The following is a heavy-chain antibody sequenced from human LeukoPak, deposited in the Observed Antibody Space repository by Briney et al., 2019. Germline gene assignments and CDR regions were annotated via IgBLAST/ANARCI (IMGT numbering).Heavy chain of an antibody. CDR3: VRDTGSGWDFDY. D-gene: IGHD6-19*01. V-gene: IGHV3-43*02. Sequence: GGSLRLSCAASGFTFNAYAIHWVRQAPGRGLEWVSLVKGDGVTTDYANSVKGRFTVSRDNSKNSLYLQMSNLRTEDTALYYCVRDTGSGWDFDYWGQGTLVTVSS. CDR1: GFTFNAYA. CDR2: VKGDGVTT. J-gene: IGHJ4*02.